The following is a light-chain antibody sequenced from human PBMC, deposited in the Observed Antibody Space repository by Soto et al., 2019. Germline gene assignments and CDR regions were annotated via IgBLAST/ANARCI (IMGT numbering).Light chain of an antibody. CDR2: DAS. CDR1: QSVLTW. J-gene: IGKJ1*01. Sequence: IQMTHSPSTLSAAVGDRVTITCRASQSVLTWLAWYQQKPGKAPQLLIYDASKLESGGPSRFSGSGSGTEITLTISSLLPDDFATYYCQQYNSYSWTFGQGTKVDIK. CDR3: QQYNSYSWT. V-gene: IGKV1-5*01.